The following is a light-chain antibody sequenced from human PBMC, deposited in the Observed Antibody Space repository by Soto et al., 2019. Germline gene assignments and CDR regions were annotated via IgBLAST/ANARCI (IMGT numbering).Light chain of an antibody. J-gene: IGLJ3*02. CDR3: FSYTTSSTLV. CDR2: GNS. V-gene: IGLV1-40*01. CDR1: SSNIGAGYD. Sequence: QSVLTQPPSVSGAPGQRVTISCTGSSSNIGAGYDVHWYQQLPGTAPKLLIYGNSNRPSGVPDRFSGSKSGNTASLTISGLQAEDEADYYCFSYTTSSTLVFGGGTKLTVL.